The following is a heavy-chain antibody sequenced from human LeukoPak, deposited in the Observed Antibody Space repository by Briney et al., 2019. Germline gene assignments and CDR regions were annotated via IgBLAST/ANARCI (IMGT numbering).Heavy chain of an antibody. J-gene: IGHJ6*03. CDR2: INHSGCT. V-gene: IGHV4-34*01. CDR3: ANIAVVTAIRDYYYYYYMDV. Sequence: SETLSLTCAVYGGSFSGYYWSWIRQPPGKGLEWIGEINHSGCTNYNPSLKSRVTISVDTSKNQFSLKLSSVTAADTAVYYCANIAVVTAIRDYYYYYYMDVWGKGTTVTVSS. CDR1: GGSFSGYY. D-gene: IGHD2-21*02.